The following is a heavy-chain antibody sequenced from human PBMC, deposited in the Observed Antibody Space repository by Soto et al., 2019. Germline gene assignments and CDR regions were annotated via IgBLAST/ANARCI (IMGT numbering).Heavy chain of an antibody. D-gene: IGHD6-13*01. Sequence: TLSLTRNVSGGSVSRGSYYWSLVRQPPGKGLEWIGYIYYSGSTNYNPSLKSRVTISVDTSKNQFSLKLSSVTAADTAVYYCARSSYSSSWYGGTNWFDPWGQGTLVTVSS. CDR1: GGSVSRGSYY. V-gene: IGHV4-61*01. J-gene: IGHJ5*02. CDR3: ARSSYSSSWYGGTNWFDP. CDR2: IYYSGST.